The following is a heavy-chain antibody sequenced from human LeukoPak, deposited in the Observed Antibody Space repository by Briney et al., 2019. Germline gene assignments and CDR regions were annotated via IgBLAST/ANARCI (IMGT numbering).Heavy chain of an antibody. V-gene: IGHV3-21*01. J-gene: IGHJ2*01. CDR3: AREAGTGERWYFDL. Sequence: GGSLRLSCAASGFTFSNYNMNWVRQAPGKGLEWVSSISSSSNLIYYADSVKGRITISRDNAKNSLDLHMNSLRAEDTAVFYCAREAGTGERWYFDLWGRGTLVTVSS. CDR2: ISSSSNLI. CDR1: GFTFSNYN. D-gene: IGHD7-27*01.